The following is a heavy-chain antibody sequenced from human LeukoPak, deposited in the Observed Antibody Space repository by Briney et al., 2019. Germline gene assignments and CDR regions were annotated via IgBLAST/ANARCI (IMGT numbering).Heavy chain of an antibody. CDR2: MNPNSGNT. D-gene: IGHD6-13*01. CDR1: GYTFTSYD. V-gene: IGHV1-8*01. Sequence: GASVKVSCKASGYTFTSYDINWVRQATGQGLEWMGWMNPNSGNTGYAQKFQGRVTMTRNTSISTAYMELSSLRSEDTAVYYCARGGIAAAGVSYYYYMDVWGKGTTVTVSS. J-gene: IGHJ6*03. CDR3: ARGGIAAAGVSYYYYMDV.